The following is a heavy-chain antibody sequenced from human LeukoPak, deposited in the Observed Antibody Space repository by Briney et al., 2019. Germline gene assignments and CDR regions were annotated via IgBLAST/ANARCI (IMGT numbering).Heavy chain of an antibody. D-gene: IGHD3-22*01. CDR2: IIPIFGTA. Sequence: SVKVSCKASGGTFSSYAISWVRQAPGQGLEWMGGIIPIFGTANYAQKFQGRVTITADESTSTAYMELSSLRSEDTAVYYCARLVGGFDNSGYYDDYWGQGTLVTVSS. J-gene: IGHJ4*02. CDR1: GGTFSSYA. V-gene: IGHV1-69*13. CDR3: ARLVGGFDNSGYYDDY.